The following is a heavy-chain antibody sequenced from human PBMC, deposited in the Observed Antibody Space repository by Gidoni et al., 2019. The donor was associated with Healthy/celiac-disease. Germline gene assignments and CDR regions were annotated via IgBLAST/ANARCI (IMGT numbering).Heavy chain of an antibody. CDR2: ISGSGGST. J-gene: IGHJ4*02. D-gene: IGHD2-15*01. CDR3: AKVAATPGAHDY. Sequence: EVQLLESGGGLVQPGGSLRRSCAAYGFSFSSYAMSWVSQAPGKGLEWVSAISGSGGSTYYAYSVKGRFTISRDNSKNTLYLQMNSLRAEDTAVYYCAKVAATPGAHDYWGQGTLVTVSS. CDR1: GFSFSSYA. V-gene: IGHV3-23*01.